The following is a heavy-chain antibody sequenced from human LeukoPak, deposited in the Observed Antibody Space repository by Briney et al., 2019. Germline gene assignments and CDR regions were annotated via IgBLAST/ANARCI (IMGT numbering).Heavy chain of an antibody. CDR3: AREASVYDSSGYYDAFDI. J-gene: IGHJ3*02. V-gene: IGHV1-8*01. Sequence: GASVKVSCRASGYTFTSYDINWVRQATGQGLEWMGWMNPNSGNTGYAQKFQGRVTMTRNTSISTAYMELSSLRSEDTAVYYCAREASVYDSSGYYDAFDIWGQGTMVTVSS. CDR2: MNPNSGNT. D-gene: IGHD3-22*01. CDR1: GYTFTSYD.